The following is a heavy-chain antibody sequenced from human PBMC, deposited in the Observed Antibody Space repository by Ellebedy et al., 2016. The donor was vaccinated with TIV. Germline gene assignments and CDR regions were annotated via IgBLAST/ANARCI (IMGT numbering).Heavy chain of an antibody. CDR3: ARDRSVDGLFDY. CDR1: GFTFSSYA. CDR2: ITSSGTTT. J-gene: IGHJ4*02. D-gene: IGHD6-19*01. V-gene: IGHV3-48*03. Sequence: GESLKISRAASGFTFSSYAMSWVRQAPGKGLEWVSYITSSGTTTYYADSVKGRFTISRDNAKNSLYLQMNGLRAEDTAIYYCARDRSVDGLFDYWGQGTLVTVSS.